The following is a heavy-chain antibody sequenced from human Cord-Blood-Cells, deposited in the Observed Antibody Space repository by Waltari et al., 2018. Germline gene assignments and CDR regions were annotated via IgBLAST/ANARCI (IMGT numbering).Heavy chain of an antibody. Sequence: QVTLKESGPALVKPTQTLTLTCTFSVFSLSTSGMRVSWIRQPPGKALEWLARIDWDDDKFYSTSLKTRLTISKDTSKNQVVLTMTNMDPVDTATYYCARHGSSTHDAFDIWGQGTMVTVSS. J-gene: IGHJ3*02. CDR2: IDWDDDK. CDR1: VFSLSTSGMR. V-gene: IGHV2-70*04. CDR3: ARHGSSTHDAFDI. D-gene: IGHD6-6*01.